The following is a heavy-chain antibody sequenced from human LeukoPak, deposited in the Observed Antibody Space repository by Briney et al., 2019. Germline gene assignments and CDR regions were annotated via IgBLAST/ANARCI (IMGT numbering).Heavy chain of an antibody. CDR1: GFTFSSYG. D-gene: IGHD3-10*01. V-gene: IGHV3-20*04. Sequence: GGSLRLSCAASGFTFSSYGMSWVRQAPGKGLEWVSGINWNGGSTGYADSVKGRFTISRDNAKNSLYLQMNSLRAEDTALYYCARDLSITMVRGVGNDYWGQGTLVTVSS. CDR2: INWNGGST. CDR3: ARDLSITMVRGVGNDY. J-gene: IGHJ4*02.